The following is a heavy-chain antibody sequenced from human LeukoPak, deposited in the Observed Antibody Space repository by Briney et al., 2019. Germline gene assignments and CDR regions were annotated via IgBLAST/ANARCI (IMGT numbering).Heavy chain of an antibody. CDR3: ARGGRAPFDS. Sequence: SETLSLTCTVSGGSISSYYWSWIRQPPGKGLEWIGYIYYGGSTNYNPSLKSRVTISVDTSKNQFSLKLSSVTAADTAVYYCARGGRAPFDSWGQGTLVTVSS. V-gene: IGHV4-59*01. J-gene: IGHJ4*02. CDR2: IYYGGST. D-gene: IGHD6-13*01. CDR1: GGSISSYY.